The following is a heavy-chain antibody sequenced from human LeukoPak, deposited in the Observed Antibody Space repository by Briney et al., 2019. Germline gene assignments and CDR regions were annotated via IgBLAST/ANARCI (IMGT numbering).Heavy chain of an antibody. Sequence: GGSLRLSCAASGFTFSSYSMTWVRHAPGKGLEWVSYISSTSSTIYYADSVKGRFTISRDHAKNSLYLQMNSLRAEDTAVYYCARYSSGAFVYWGQGTLVTVSS. V-gene: IGHV3-48*01. D-gene: IGHD6-13*01. CDR3: ARYSSGAFVY. CDR1: GFTFSSYS. J-gene: IGHJ4*02. CDR2: ISSTSSTI.